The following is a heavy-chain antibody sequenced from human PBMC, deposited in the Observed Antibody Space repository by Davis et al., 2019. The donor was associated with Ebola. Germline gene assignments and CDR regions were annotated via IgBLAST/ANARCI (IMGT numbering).Heavy chain of an antibody. V-gene: IGHV4-61*08. CDR3: ARGDYSFDY. CDR2: IYYSGST. CDR1: GGSISSGGYS. J-gene: IGHJ4*02. Sequence: SETLSLTCAVSGGSISSGGYSWSWIRQPPGKGLEWIGYIYYSGSTNYNPSLKSRVTISVDTSKNQFSLKLSSVTAADTAVYYCARGDYSFDYWGQGTLVTVSS. D-gene: IGHD4-11*01.